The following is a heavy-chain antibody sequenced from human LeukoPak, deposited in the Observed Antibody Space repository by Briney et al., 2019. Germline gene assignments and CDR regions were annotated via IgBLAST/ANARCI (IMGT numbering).Heavy chain of an antibody. CDR2: IYHSGST. D-gene: IGHD6-13*01. Sequence: SETLSLTCAVSGYSISSGYYWGWIRQPPGKGLEWIGSIYHSGSTYYNPSLKSRVTISVDTSKNQFSLKLSTVTAADTAVYYCAKSEQQLGPRRWFDPWGQGTLVTVSS. V-gene: IGHV4-38-2*01. CDR1: GYSISSGYY. J-gene: IGHJ5*02. CDR3: AKSEQQLGPRRWFDP.